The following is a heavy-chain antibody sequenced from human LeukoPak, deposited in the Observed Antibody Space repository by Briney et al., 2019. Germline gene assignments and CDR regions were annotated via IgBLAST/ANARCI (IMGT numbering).Heavy chain of an antibody. CDR2: IYNSAST. CDR3: ARDGTLGYYGSGSYYINWFDP. V-gene: IGHV4-4*07. D-gene: IGHD3-10*01. J-gene: IGHJ5*02. Sequence: SETLSLTCTVSGGSISSYYWSWIRQPAGKGLEWIGRIYNSASTNYNPSLKSRVTMSLDTSKNQFYLKLSPVTAANTAVYYCARDGTLGYYGSGSYYINWFDPWGQGTLVTVSS. CDR1: GGSISSYY.